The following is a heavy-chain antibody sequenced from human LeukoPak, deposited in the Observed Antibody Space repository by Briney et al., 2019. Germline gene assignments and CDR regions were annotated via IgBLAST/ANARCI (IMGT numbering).Heavy chain of an antibody. CDR2: ISSSSSYI. CDR1: GFTFSDYY. D-gene: IGHD3-10*01. V-gene: IGHV3-21*01. CDR3: ARDGRYYYGSGSYYKDY. Sequence: TGGSLRLSCAASGFTFSDYYMNWVRQAPGKGLEWVSSISSSSSYIYYADSVKGRFTISRDNAKNSLYLQMNSLRAEDTAVYYCARDGRYYYGSGSYYKDYWGQGTLVTVSS. J-gene: IGHJ4*02.